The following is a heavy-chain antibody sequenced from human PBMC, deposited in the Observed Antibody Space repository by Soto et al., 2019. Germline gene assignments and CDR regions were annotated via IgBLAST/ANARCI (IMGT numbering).Heavy chain of an antibody. D-gene: IGHD3-22*01. CDR3: ARSKSPYYDSSGYYDYFDY. CDR2: IYYSGST. V-gene: IGHV4-30-4*01. CDR1: GGSISSGDHY. J-gene: IGHJ4*02. Sequence: SETLSLTCTVSGGSISSGDHYWSWIRQPPGKGLEWIGYIYYSGSTYYNPSLKSRVTISVDTSKNQFSLELSSVTAADTAVYYCARSKSPYYDSSGYYDYFDYWGQGTLVTVSS.